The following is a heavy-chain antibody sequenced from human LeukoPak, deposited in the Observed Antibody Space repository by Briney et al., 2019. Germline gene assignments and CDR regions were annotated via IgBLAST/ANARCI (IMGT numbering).Heavy chain of an antibody. J-gene: IGHJ3*02. CDR3: ASLSGRDWNPGRDAFDI. Sequence: PSETLSLTCTISGGSISSGSYYWSWIRQPAGKGLEWIGRIYTSGSTNYNPSLKSRVTISVDTSKNQFSLKLSSVTAADTAVYYCASLSGRDWNPGRDAFDIWGQGTMVTVSS. V-gene: IGHV4-61*02. D-gene: IGHD1-1*01. CDR1: GGSISSGSYY. CDR2: IYTSGST.